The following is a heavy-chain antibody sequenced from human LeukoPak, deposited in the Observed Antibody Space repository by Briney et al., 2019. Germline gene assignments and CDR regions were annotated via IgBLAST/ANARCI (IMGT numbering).Heavy chain of an antibody. D-gene: IGHD2-2*01. CDR3: ATGTIYCSSCSHDY. J-gene: IGHJ4*02. CDR1: GGTFSSYA. Sequence: SVKVSCKASGGTFSSYAISWVRQAPGQGLEWMGRIIPILGIANYAQKFQGRVPITADKSTSTAYMELSSLRPEDTAVYYCATGTIYCSSCSHDYWGQGTLVTVSS. CDR2: IIPILGIA. V-gene: IGHV1-69*04.